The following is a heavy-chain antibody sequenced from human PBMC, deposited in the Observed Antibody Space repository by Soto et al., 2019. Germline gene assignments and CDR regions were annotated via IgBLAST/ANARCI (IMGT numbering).Heavy chain of an antibody. CDR2: INWNGGST. D-gene: IGHD2-2*02. V-gene: IGHV3-20*04. CDR3: ARDRVPAAIYLPGY. Sequence: PGGSLRLSCAASGFTFDDYGMSWVRQAPGKGLEWVSGINWNGGSTGYADSVKGRFTISRDNAKNSLYLQMNSLRAEDTALYYCARDRVPAAIYLPGYWGQGTLVTVSS. J-gene: IGHJ4*02. CDR1: GFTFDDYG.